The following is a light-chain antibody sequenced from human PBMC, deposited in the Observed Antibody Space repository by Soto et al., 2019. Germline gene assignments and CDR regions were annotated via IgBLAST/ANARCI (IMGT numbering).Light chain of an antibody. CDR1: SSNIGAGYD. CDR2: GNS. CDR3: QSYDSSLRGSV. Sequence: QAVVTQSPSVSGAPGQRVTISCTGSSSNIGAGYDVHWYQQLPGTAPKLLIYGNSNRPSGVPDRFSGSKSGTSASLAITGLQAEDEADYYCQSYDSSLRGSVFGGGTKVTVL. V-gene: IGLV1-40*01. J-gene: IGLJ3*02.